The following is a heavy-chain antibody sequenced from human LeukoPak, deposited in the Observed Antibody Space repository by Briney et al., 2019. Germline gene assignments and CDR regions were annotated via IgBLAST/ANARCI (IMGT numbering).Heavy chain of an antibody. Sequence: GGSLRLSCAASGFTFSSYEMNWVRQAPGKGLEWVSYIGTGGTAMYYADSVKGRFTISRDNAKNTLYLQMNSLRAEDTAVYYCARDYGRSWYFTDYWGQGTLVTVSS. J-gene: IGHJ4*01. CDR1: GFTFSSYE. D-gene: IGHD6-13*01. CDR2: IGTGGTAM. CDR3: ARDYGRSWYFTDY. V-gene: IGHV3-48*03.